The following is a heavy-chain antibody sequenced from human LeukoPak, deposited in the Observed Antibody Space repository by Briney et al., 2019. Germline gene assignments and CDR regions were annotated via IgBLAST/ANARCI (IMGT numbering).Heavy chain of an antibody. V-gene: IGHV3-23*01. D-gene: IGHD2-21*02. Sequence: QTGGSLRLSCAASGFTFSSYEMNWVRQAPGKGLEWVSSISNTGERTYYADSVKGRFTILRDNSKNMVFLEMNTLRADDTALYHCVKSREASIWYSLGDYWGQGSLVTVSS. CDR3: VKSREASIWYSLGDY. CDR2: ISNTGERT. CDR1: GFTFSSYE. J-gene: IGHJ4*02.